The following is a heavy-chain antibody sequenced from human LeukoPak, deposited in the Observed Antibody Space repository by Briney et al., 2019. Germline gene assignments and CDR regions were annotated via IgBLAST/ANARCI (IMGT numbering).Heavy chain of an antibody. CDR1: GYTFTSYD. Sequence: GASVKVSCKASGYTFTSYDINWVRQATGQGLEWMGWMNPNSGNTGYAQKFQGRVTMTRNTSISTAYMELSSLRSEDTAVYYCARAPGITGTTPPGYWGQGTLVTVSS. CDR2: MNPNSGNT. J-gene: IGHJ4*02. V-gene: IGHV1-8*01. D-gene: IGHD1-7*01. CDR3: ARAPGITGTTPPGY.